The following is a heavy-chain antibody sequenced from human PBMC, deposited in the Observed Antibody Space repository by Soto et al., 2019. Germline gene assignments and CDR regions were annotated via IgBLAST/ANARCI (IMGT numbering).Heavy chain of an antibody. D-gene: IGHD3-3*01. Sequence: PSETLSLTCAVSGYSISSGYYWGWIRQPPGKGLEWIGSIYHSGSTYYNPSLKSRVTISVDTSKNQFSLKLSSVTAADTAVYYCARDGSLLNYDFWSGLNWFDPWGQGTLVTVS. CDR1: GYSISSGYY. J-gene: IGHJ5*02. CDR3: ARDGSLLNYDFWSGLNWFDP. V-gene: IGHV4-38-2*02. CDR2: IYHSGST.